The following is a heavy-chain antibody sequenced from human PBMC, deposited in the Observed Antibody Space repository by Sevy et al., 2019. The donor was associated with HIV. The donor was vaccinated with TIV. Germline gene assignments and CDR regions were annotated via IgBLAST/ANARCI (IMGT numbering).Heavy chain of an antibody. CDR3: AKDSRVYSSSHFDY. CDR1: GFTFSSYS. J-gene: IGHJ4*02. Sequence: GGSLRLSCAASGFTFSSYSMNWVRQAPGMGLEWVSSISISSNHIYYADSVKGRFTISRDNAKNSLYLQMNSLRAEDTAVYYCAKDSRVYSSSHFDYWGQGTLVTVSS. CDR2: ISISSNHI. D-gene: IGHD6-13*01. V-gene: IGHV3-21*01.